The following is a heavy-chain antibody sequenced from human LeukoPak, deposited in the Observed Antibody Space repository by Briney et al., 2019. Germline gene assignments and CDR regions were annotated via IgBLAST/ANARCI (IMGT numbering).Heavy chain of an antibody. CDR1: GYTSTGYY. V-gene: IGHV1-2*02. CDR3: ARSLRAGESNY. CDR2: ISPNSGGT. D-gene: IGHD3-10*01. Sequence: ASVKVACKASGYTSTGYYIHWVRQAPGQGPEWMGRISPNSGGTNYAQKFQGRVTMTRDTSISTAYMELSRLRSDDTAVYYCARSLRAGESNYWGQGTLVTVSS. J-gene: IGHJ4*02.